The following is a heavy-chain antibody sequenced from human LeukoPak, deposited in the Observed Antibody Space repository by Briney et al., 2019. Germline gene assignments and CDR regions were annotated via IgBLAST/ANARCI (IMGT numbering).Heavy chain of an antibody. D-gene: IGHD3-10*01. CDR1: GGSFSGYY. Sequence: SETLSLTCAVYGGSFSGYYWSWIRQPPGKGLEWIGKINHSGSTNYNPSLKSRVTISVDTSKNQFSLKLSSVTAADTAVYYCARGRRVTMVRGVRFDYWGQGTLVTVSS. CDR2: INHSGST. J-gene: IGHJ4*02. CDR3: ARGRRVTMVRGVRFDY. V-gene: IGHV4-34*01.